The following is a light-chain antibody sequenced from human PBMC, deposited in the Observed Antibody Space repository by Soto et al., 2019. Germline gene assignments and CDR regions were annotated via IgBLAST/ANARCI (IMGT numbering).Light chain of an antibody. V-gene: IGLV1-51*02. CDR2: ENN. J-gene: IGLJ3*02. Sequence: QSVLTQPPSVSAAPGQKAIISCSGSSSNIGNNYVSWYQQLPGTAPKLLFYENNKRPSGIPDRFSGSKSGTSATLGITGLQTGDEADYHCGTWDSSLSAVVFGGGTKLTVL. CDR3: GTWDSSLSAVV. CDR1: SSNIGNNY.